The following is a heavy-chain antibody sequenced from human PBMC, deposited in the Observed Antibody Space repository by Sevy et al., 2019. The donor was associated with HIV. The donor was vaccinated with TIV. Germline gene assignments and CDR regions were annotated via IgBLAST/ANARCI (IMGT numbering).Heavy chain of an antibody. D-gene: IGHD3-3*01. V-gene: IGHV3-30*18. CDR2: ISYDGTDK. Sequence: GGSLRLSCAGYGFSFSDYGVHWVRQALGKGLEWVAVISYDGTDKYYADSLKGRFTISRDNSKNTVYLQMNSLRAEDRAVYYCAKCWRYDFCSGFANYYYGMDVWGQGTTVTVSS. J-gene: IGHJ6*02. CDR1: GFSFSDYG. CDR3: AKCWRYDFCSGFANYYYGMDV.